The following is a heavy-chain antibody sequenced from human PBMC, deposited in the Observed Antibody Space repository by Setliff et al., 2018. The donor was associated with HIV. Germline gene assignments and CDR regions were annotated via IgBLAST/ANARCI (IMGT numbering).Heavy chain of an antibody. CDR2: ISSPSTM. J-gene: IGHJ6*03. CDR1: GFSFSAYY. V-gene: IGHV3-11*01. CDR3: ARDRGDYYYYMDV. Sequence: GGSLRLSCTASGFSFSAYYMGWVRQSPGKGLEWIAYISSPSTMFYADYVRGRFTIYRDNAKNSLYLQMDRLIVEDTAIYYCARDRGDYYYYMDVWGKGTTATVS.